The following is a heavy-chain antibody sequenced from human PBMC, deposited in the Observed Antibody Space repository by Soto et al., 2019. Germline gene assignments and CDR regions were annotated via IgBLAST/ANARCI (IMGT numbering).Heavy chain of an antibody. CDR3: AREGQYPIDY. CDR2: ISYDGSNK. CDR1: GFTFSSYA. Sequence: AGGSLRLSCAASGFTFSSYAMHWVRQAPGKGLEWVAVISYDGSNKYYADSVKGRFTISRDNSKNTLYLQMNSLRAEDTAVYYCAREGQYPIDYWGQGTLVTVSS. V-gene: IGHV3-30-3*01. D-gene: IGHD2-2*01. J-gene: IGHJ4*02.